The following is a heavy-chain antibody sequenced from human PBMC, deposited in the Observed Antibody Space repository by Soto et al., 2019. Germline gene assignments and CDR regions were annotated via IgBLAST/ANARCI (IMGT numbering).Heavy chain of an antibody. CDR1: GGSISSGGYY. J-gene: IGHJ6*02. Sequence: SETLSLTCTVSGGSISSGGYYWSWIRQHPGKGLEWIGSIYYSGSTYYNPSLKSRVTISVDTSKNQFSLKLSSVTAADTAVYYCAREGPKYSSSSYYYYGMDVWGQGTTVTVSS. D-gene: IGHD6-6*01. V-gene: IGHV4-30-4*08. CDR3: AREGPKYSSSSYYYYGMDV. CDR2: IYYSGST.